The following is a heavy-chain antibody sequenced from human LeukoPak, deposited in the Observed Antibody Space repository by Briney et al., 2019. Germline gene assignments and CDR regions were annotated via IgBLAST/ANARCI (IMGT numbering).Heavy chain of an antibody. CDR1: GYTFTGYY. Sequence: ASVKGSCKASGYTFTGYYIHWVRQAPGQGLEWMGWINPNGGGTNYAQKFQGRVTLTRDTSISTAYMEVNSLESDDTAVYYCARENNSGWYRKAAFDYWGQGTLVTVTS. CDR3: ARENNSGWYRKAAFDY. CDR2: INPNGGGT. D-gene: IGHD6-19*01. J-gene: IGHJ4*02. V-gene: IGHV1-2*02.